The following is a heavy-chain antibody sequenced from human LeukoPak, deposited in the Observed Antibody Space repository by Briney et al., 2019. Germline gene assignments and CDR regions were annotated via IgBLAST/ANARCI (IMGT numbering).Heavy chain of an antibody. Sequence: GGSLRLSCATSGFTFSSYAMSWVRQAPGKGLEWVANIKQDGSAKDYVDSVKGRFTISRENAKNSLYLQMNSLRVDDTAIYYCARVYQSTSGRAIDYWGQGTLVTVSS. J-gene: IGHJ4*02. CDR1: GFTFSSYA. CDR3: ARVYQSTSGRAIDY. V-gene: IGHV3-7*01. CDR2: IKQDGSAK. D-gene: IGHD2-2*01.